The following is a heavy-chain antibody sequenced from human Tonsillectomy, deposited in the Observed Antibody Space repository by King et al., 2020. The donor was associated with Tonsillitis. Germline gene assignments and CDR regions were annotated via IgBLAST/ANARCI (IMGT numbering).Heavy chain of an antibody. CDR2: TYYRSKWYN. CDR1: GDSVSSNSAA. CDR3: ARGVLRRDIVVVPVFDY. V-gene: IGHV6-1*01. D-gene: IGHD2-2*01. Sequence: VQLQQSGPGLVKPSQTLSLTCAISGDSVSSNSAAWNWIRQSPSRGLEWLGRTYYRSKWYNDYAVSVKSRITINPDTSKNQFSLQLNSVTPEDTAVYYCARGVLRRDIVVVPVFDYWGQGTLVTVSS. J-gene: IGHJ4*02.